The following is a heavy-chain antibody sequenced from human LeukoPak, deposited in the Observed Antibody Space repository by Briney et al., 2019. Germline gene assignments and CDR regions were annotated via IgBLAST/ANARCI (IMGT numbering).Heavy chain of an antibody. CDR3: ARGLLGKYNWFDP. CDR2: INSDGSST. CDR1: GFTFSSYW. J-gene: IGHJ5*02. V-gene: IGHV3-74*01. Sequence: GGSLRLSCAASGFTFSSYWMHWVRRAPGKGLVWVSRINSDGSSTSYADSVKGRFTISRDNAKNTLYLQMNSLRAEDTAVYYCARGLLGKYNWFDPWGQGTLVTVSS. D-gene: IGHD2-15*01.